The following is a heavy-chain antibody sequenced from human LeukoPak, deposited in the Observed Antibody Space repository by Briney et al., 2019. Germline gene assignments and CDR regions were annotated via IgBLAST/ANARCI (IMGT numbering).Heavy chain of an antibody. V-gene: IGHV3-30-3*01. Sequence: PGGSLRLSCAASGFTFSSYAMHWVRQAPGKGLEWVAVISYDGSNKYYADSVKGRFTISRDNSKNTLYLQMNSLRAEDTAVYYCARDQRDFDWLLTPGDWGQGTLVTVSS. CDR1: GFTFSSYA. J-gene: IGHJ4*02. CDR3: ARDQRDFDWLLTPGD. D-gene: IGHD3-9*01. CDR2: ISYDGSNK.